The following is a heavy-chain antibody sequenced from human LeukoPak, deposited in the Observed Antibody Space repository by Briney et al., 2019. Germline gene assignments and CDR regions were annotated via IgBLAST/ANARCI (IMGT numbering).Heavy chain of an antibody. Sequence: PGGSLRLSCAASGFTVSSNYMSWVRQAPGKGLEWVSVIYSGGSTYYADSVKGRFTISRDNSKNTLYLQMNSLRAEDTAVYYCARDYDWNSFYFDYWGQGTLVTVSS. CDR2: IYSGGST. J-gene: IGHJ4*02. D-gene: IGHD1-1*01. CDR1: GFTVSSNY. CDR3: ARDYDWNSFYFDY. V-gene: IGHV3-53*01.